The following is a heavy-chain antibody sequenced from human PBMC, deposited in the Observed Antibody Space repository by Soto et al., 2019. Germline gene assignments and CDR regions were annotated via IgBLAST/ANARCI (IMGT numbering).Heavy chain of an antibody. CDR3: ARGVPVGAIGRFYFDS. Sequence: GGSLKLSCAASGFTVSNNYMTWVRQAPGKGLEWVSVMYSGGTATSYADSVKGRFTVSRDNSKNTVSRQLDSLKADDTAVYYCARGVPVGAIGRFYFDSWGQGTLVTVSS. J-gene: IGHJ4*02. V-gene: IGHV3-53*01. D-gene: IGHD1-26*01. CDR2: MYSGGTAT. CDR1: GFTVSNNY.